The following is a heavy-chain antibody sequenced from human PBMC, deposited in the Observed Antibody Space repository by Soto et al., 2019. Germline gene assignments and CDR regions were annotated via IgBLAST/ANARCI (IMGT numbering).Heavy chain of an antibody. CDR1: GFTFSRHA. D-gene: IGHD3-10*01. J-gene: IGHJ4*02. CDR2: ISSNGGST. CDR3: ARFGFTYYYDC. V-gene: IGHV3-64*01. Sequence: EVPLVESGGGLVQPGGSLRLSCAASGFTFSRHAMHWVRQAPGKGLEYVSAISSNGGSTYYANSVKGRFTISRDNSKNTLYLQMGSLRAEDMAVYYCARFGFTYYYDCWGQGTLVTVSS.